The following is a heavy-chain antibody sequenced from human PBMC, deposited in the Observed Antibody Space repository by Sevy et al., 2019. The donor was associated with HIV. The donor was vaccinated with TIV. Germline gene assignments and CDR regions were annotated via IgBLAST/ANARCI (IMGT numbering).Heavy chain of an antibody. D-gene: IGHD6-13*01. CDR2: LKSDVYGGTV. CDR1: GFTFDDSA. J-gene: IGHJ4*02. Sequence: GGSLRLSCTTSGFTFDDSAMSWFRQAPGKGLEWVAFLKSDVYGGTVDHAASVRGRFVISRDDSKTIAYLQMNDLKTEDTGVYYCTRWKAAQSIFDYWGQGALVTVSS. V-gene: IGHV3-49*03. CDR3: TRWKAAQSIFDY.